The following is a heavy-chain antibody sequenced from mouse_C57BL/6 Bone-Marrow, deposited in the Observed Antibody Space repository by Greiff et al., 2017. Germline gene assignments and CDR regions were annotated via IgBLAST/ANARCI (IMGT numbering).Heavy chain of an antibody. Sequence: QVQLQQPGTELVKPGASVKLSCKASGYTFTSYWMHWVKQRPGQGLEWIGNINPSTGGTNYNEKFKSKATLTVDKSSSTAYMQLSSLTSEDSAVYDCARKDYSNFYYCDYWGQGTTLTVSS. D-gene: IGHD2-5*01. V-gene: IGHV1-53*01. J-gene: IGHJ2*01. CDR3: ARKDYSNFYYCDY. CDR1: GYTFTSYW. CDR2: INPSTGGT.